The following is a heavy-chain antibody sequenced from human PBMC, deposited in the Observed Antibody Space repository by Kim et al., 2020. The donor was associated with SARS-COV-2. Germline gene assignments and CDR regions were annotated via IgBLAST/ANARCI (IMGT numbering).Heavy chain of an antibody. CDR3: ARLHLAYIQLWFWDY. J-gene: IGHJ4*02. Sequence: PSLKRRVTISVDTSKTQFSLKLSSVTAADTAVYYCARLHLAYIQLWFWDYWGQGTLVTVSS. D-gene: IGHD5-18*01. V-gene: IGHV4-39*01.